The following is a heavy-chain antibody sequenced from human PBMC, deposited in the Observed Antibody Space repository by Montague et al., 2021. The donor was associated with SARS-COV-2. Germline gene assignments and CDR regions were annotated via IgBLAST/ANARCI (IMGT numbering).Heavy chain of an antibody. V-gene: IGHV4-34*01. CDR3: AGRSRVVTAIRALRTSLTSWFDP. Sequence: SETLSLTCAVYGGSFSGYSWSRIRQPPGKGLEWIGEINHSGSTNYNPSLKSRVTISVDTSKNQFSLRLSSVTAADTAVYYCAGRSRVVTAIRALRTSLTSWFDPWGQGTLVTVSS. J-gene: IGHJ5*02. CDR2: INHSGST. D-gene: IGHD2-21*02. CDR1: GGSFSGYS.